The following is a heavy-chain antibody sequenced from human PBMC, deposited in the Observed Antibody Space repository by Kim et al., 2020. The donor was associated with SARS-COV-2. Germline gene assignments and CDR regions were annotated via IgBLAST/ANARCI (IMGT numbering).Heavy chain of an antibody. D-gene: IGHD7-27*01. J-gene: IGHJ4*02. CDR3: ARFSDPTNCFDY. Sequence: ASVKVSCRASGYTFSDYGFAWVRQAPGQGLEWLGRINNYGHTNYGPKFKDRITMTTDRSTTTAYMELRSLNSDDTAVYFCARFSDPTNCFDYWGQGTLVTVSS. CDR2: INNYGHT. V-gene: IGHV1-18*01. CDR1: GYTFSDYG.